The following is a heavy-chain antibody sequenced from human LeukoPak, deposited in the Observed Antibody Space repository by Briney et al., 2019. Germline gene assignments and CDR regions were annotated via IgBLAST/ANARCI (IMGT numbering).Heavy chain of an antibody. CDR3: AAARYLYYDTRKFDL. V-gene: IGHV1-58*02. Sequence: SVKVSCKASGFTFTSSAMQWVRQARGQRLEWIGWIVVGSGNTNYAQKFQERVTVTRDMSTSTAYMELSSLRSEDTAVYYCAAARYLYYDTRKFDLWGRGTLVTVSS. CDR2: IVVGSGNT. D-gene: IGHD3-22*01. J-gene: IGHJ2*01. CDR1: GFTFTSSA.